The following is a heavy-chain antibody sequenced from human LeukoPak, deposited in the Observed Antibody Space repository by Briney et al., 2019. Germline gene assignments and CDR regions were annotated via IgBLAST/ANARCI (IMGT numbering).Heavy chain of an antibody. Sequence: GGSLRLSCAASGFTFSSYWMHWVRQAPGKGLVWVSRISSDGSSTSYADSVKGRFTISRDNAKNTLYLQMNSLRAEDTAVYYCARDNGDYGIDYWGQGTLVTVSS. D-gene: IGHD4-17*01. CDR1: GFTFSSYW. V-gene: IGHV3-74*01. J-gene: IGHJ4*02. CDR2: ISSDGSST. CDR3: ARDNGDYGIDY.